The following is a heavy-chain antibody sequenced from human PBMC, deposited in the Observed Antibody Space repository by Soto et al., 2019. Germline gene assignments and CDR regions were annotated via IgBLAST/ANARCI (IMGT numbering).Heavy chain of an antibody. D-gene: IGHD5-12*01. CDR3: VKEWTPRRAFDY. CDR2: ISGSGSST. V-gene: IGHV3-23*01. Sequence: SLRLSCVGSRFKFSSYAMSWVRQAPGKGLEWVSGISGSGSSTFYADSVKGRFTISRDNSKNTLYLQMDSLRVEDTAKYYCVKEWTPRRAFDYWGQGTLVTVSS. CDR1: RFKFSSYA. J-gene: IGHJ4*02.